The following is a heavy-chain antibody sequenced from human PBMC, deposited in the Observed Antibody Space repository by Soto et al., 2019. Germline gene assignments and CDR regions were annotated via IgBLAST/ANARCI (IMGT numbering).Heavy chain of an antibody. V-gene: IGHV4-59*01. Sequence: QVQLQESGPGLVKPSETLSLTCTVSGGSISSYYWSWIRQPPGKGPEWIGYVYSSGSTNYNPSLKSRVTISVDTSKSHFSLKLSSVTAADTAVYYCARGMRWPAYGMDFWGQGTTVTVSS. CDR1: GGSISSYY. D-gene: IGHD6-13*01. CDR2: VYSSGST. J-gene: IGHJ6*02. CDR3: ARGMRWPAYGMDF.